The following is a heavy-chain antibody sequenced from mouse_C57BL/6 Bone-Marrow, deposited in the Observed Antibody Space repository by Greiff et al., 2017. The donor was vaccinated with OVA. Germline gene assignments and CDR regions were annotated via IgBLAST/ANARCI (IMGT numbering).Heavy chain of an antibody. J-gene: IGHJ3*01. Sequence: EVQLQESGPELVKPGASVKISCKASGYSFTGYYMNWVKQSPEQSLEWIGEINPSTGGTTYNQKFKAKATLTVDKSSSTAYMQLKSLTSEDSAVYYCARSGYRFAYWGQGTLVTVSA. D-gene: IGHD3-1*01. CDR1: GYSFTGYY. V-gene: IGHV1-42*01. CDR2: INPSTGGT. CDR3: ARSGYRFAY.